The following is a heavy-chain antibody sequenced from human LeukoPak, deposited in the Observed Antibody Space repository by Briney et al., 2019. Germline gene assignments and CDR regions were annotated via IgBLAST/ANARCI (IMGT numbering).Heavy chain of an antibody. CDR2: VNTDGSIT. V-gene: IGHV3-74*01. Sequence: GGSLRLSCAASGFIFSSYWMHWVRQAPGKGLMWVSRVNTDGSITSYADAVKGRFTISRDNAHNTVYLQMNSLRAEDTAVYYCARDVDYANPRHDYWGQGTLVTVSS. J-gene: IGHJ4*02. D-gene: IGHD4/OR15-4a*01. CDR3: ARDVDYANPRHDY. CDR1: GFIFSSYW.